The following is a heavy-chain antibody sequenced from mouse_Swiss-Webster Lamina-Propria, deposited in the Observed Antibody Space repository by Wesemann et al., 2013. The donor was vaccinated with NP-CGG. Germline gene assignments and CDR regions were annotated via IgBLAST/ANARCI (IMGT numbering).Heavy chain of an antibody. CDR2: INPSNGRT. CDR3: ARGWGSYYFDY. V-gene: IGHV1S81*02. J-gene: IGHJ2*01. CDR1: GYAFSSYW. Sequence: GAELVRPGSSVKISCKASGYAFSSYWMHWVKQRPGQGLEWIGEINPSNGRTNYNEKFKSKATLTVDKSSSTAYMQLSSLTSEDSAVYYCARGWGSYYFDYWGQGTTLTVSS.